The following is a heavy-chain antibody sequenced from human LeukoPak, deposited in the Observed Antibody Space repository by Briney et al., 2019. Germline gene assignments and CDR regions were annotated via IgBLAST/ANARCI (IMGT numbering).Heavy chain of an antibody. Sequence: SVKVSCKASGGTFSSYAISWVRQAPGQGLEWRGGNIPIFGTANYAQKFQGRVTITADESTSTAYMELSSLRSEDTAVYYCARDNAPGYCSSTSCYFSRDWFDPWGQGTLVTVSS. CDR1: GGTFSSYA. D-gene: IGHD2-2*01. V-gene: IGHV1-69*01. J-gene: IGHJ5*02. CDR3: ARDNAPGYCSSTSCYFSRDWFDP. CDR2: NIPIFGTA.